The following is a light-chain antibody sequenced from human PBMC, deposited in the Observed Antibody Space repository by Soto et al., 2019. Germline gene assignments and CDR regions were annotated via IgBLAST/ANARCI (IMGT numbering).Light chain of an antibody. CDR3: QKYNSAPRT. Sequence: DIQMTQSPSSLSASLGDRVTITCRASQGIGNYLAWYQLQPGKVPKLLIYAASTLQSGVPSRFSGSGSGTDFTLTISSLQPEDVATYFCQKYNSAPRTFGQGTKVE. CDR1: QGIGNY. CDR2: AAS. V-gene: IGKV1-27*01. J-gene: IGKJ1*01.